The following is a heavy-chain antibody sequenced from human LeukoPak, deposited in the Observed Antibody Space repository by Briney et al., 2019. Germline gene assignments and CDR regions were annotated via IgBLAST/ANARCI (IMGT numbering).Heavy chain of an antibody. Sequence: TPSETLSLTCTVSGGSISSYYWSWIRQPPGKGLEWIGYIYYSGSTNYNPSLKSRVTISVDTSKNQFSLKLSSVTAADTAVYYCARGEYYDSSGYQDWSPFDYWGQGTLVTVSS. V-gene: IGHV4-59*01. CDR2: IYYSGST. J-gene: IGHJ4*02. D-gene: IGHD3-22*01. CDR1: GGSISSYY. CDR3: ARGEYYDSSGYQDWSPFDY.